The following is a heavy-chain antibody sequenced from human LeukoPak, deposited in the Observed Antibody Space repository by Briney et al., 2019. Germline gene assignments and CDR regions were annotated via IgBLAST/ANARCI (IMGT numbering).Heavy chain of an antibody. CDR1: GYTFTGYY. Sequence: ASVKVSCRASGYTFTGYYMHWVRQAPGQGLEWMGWINPNSGGTDYAQNFQGRVTMTRDTSISTAYMELSRLKSDDTAVYYCARSFGLVIVAFDYWGQGTLLIVS. CDR3: ARSFGLVIVAFDY. D-gene: IGHD3-3*01. V-gene: IGHV1-2*02. CDR2: INPNSGGT. J-gene: IGHJ4*02.